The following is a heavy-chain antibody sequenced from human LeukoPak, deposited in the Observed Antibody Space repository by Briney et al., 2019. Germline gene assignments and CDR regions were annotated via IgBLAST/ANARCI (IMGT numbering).Heavy chain of an antibody. CDR2: ISTYNGNT. D-gene: IGHD3-9*01. Sequence: GASVKVSCKASGYTFIIYGISWVRQAPGQGLEWMGWISTYNGNTNYAQKFQGRVTMTTDTSTSTVYMELSSLRSEDTAVYYCARDQRSEDFDWLPITRGGFDYWGQGTLVTVSS. V-gene: IGHV1-18*01. CDR3: ARDQRSEDFDWLPITRGGFDY. J-gene: IGHJ4*02. CDR1: GYTFIIYG.